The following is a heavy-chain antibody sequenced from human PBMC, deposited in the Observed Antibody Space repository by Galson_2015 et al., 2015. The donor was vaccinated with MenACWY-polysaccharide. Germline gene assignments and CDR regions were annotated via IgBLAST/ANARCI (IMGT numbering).Heavy chain of an antibody. J-gene: IGHJ4*02. CDR3: VRQPWQVAF. D-gene: IGHD1-14*01. CDR2: TYYRSKWYN. V-gene: IGHV6-1*01. CDR1: GDSVSSHSAA. Sequence: CAISGDSVSSHSAAWNWIRQSPSRGLEWLGRTYYRSKWYNDYAESVKSRITINADTSKNQCSLQLNSVTPEHTAVYYCVRQPWQVAFWGQGTLVTVSS.